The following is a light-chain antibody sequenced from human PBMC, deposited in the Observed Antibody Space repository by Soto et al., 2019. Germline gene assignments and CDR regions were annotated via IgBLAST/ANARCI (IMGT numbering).Light chain of an antibody. CDR1: QSVSSSY. CDR2: GAS. J-gene: IGKJ1*01. Sequence: FVLTQSPGTLSLSPGERATLSCRASQSVSSSYLAWYQQQPGQAPRLLIYGASSRATGIPDRLSGSWSATDFTLTISRREPEDFAVYYCQQYGSSSWTVDQGTKVDNK. CDR3: QQYGSSSWT. V-gene: IGKV3-20*01.